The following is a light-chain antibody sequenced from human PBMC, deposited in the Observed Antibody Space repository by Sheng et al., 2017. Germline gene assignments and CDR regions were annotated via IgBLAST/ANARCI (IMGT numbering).Light chain of an antibody. CDR1: SSDVGGYNF. CDR2: DVS. J-gene: IGLJ2*01. Sequence: QSALTQPASVSGSPGQSITISCTGTSSDVGGYNFVSWYQQHPGKAPKLMIYDVSKRPSGVSNRFSGSKSGNTASLTISGLQAEDEADYYCNSYTGSSTLFGGGTKLTVL. V-gene: IGLV2-14*01. CDR3: NSYTGSSTL.